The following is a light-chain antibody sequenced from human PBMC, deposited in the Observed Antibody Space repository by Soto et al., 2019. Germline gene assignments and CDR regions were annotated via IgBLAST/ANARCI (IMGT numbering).Light chain of an antibody. CDR1: QSVSNN. CDR3: QQYSNWPPIT. CDR2: DTS. J-gene: IGKJ5*01. Sequence: EIVMTQSPATLSVSPGERATLSCRASQSVSNNYLAWYQQKPGQAPRLLIYDTSTRATGIPARFSGSGSGTEFTLTISSLQSEDFAVYYCQQYSNWPPITFGQGTRLEIK. V-gene: IGKV3-15*01.